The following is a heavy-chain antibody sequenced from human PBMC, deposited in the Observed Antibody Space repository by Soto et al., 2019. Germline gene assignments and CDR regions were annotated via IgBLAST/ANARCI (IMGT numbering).Heavy chain of an antibody. D-gene: IGHD6-19*01. CDR3: AKVSASTSGWHGSGWGTFDS. Sequence: VQLVESGGGVVQPGRSLRLSCAASGFTFTSHGMHWVRQAPGKGLDWVAAISSTGSNQYYADSVKGRFTISRSDSTNTLYLEMKSLRVEDTAIYYCAKVSASTSGWHGSGWGTFDSWGQGTLVTVSS. V-gene: IGHV3-30*18. CDR2: ISSTGSNQ. CDR1: GFTFTSHG. J-gene: IGHJ4*02.